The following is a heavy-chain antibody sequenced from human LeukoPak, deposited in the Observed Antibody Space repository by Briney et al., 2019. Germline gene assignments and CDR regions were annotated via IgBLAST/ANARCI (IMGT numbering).Heavy chain of an antibody. J-gene: IGHJ4*02. CDR3: ARHGSDTTMVYFDY. V-gene: IGHV4-59*08. Sequence: PSETLSLTCTVSGGSISSYYWSWIRQPPGKGLEWIGYIYYSGSTNYNPSLKSRVTISVDTSKNQFSLKLRSVTAADTAVYYCARHGSDTTMVYFDYWGQGTLVTVSS. CDR1: GGSISSYY. CDR2: IYYSGST. D-gene: IGHD5-18*01.